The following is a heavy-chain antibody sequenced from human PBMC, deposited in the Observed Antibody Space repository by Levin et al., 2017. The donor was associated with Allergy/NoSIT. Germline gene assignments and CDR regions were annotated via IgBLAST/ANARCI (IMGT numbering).Heavy chain of an antibody. CDR3: ARGGYTARGGYSYDYYLDV. CDR2: ISSSGSNT. CDR1: GFTFDRYD. V-gene: IGHV3-48*03. D-gene: IGHD5-18*01. J-gene: IGHJ6*03. Sequence: GGSLRLSCAASGFTFDRYDIHWVRQAPGKGLEWVSYISSSGSNTYYADSVKGRFTISRDNAKNSLYLQMNSLRVEDTAVYYCARGGYTARGGYSYDYYLDVWGKGTTVTVSS.